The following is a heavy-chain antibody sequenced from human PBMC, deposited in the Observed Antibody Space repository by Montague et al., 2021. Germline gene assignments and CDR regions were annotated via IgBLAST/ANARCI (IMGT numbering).Heavy chain of an antibody. V-gene: IGHV4-4*07. CDR2: VYKRGDT. CDR1: GDSISSYEYY. Sequence: SETLSLTCSVSGDSISSYEYYWTWIRQPAGRGLEWIGRVYKRGDTNTNPSLRSRLTLSVDTSKNHFSLTLTSVTAADTAVYFCARDSPVVEPWVGEHKGAFDIRGQGTMVTVSS. J-gene: IGHJ3*02. CDR3: ARDSPVVEPWVGEHKGAFDI. D-gene: IGHD3-10*01.